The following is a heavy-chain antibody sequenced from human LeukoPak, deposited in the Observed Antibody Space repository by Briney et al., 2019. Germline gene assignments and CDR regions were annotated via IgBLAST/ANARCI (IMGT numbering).Heavy chain of an antibody. CDR3: YSGYDEDFDY. CDR2: ISASNGNT. J-gene: IGHJ4*02. CDR1: GYSFISYG. V-gene: IGHV1-18*01. D-gene: IGHD5-12*01. Sequence: ASVKVSCKASGYSFISYGINWVRQAPGQGLEWMGWISASNGNTKYSQEFQGRVTITRDTSASTAYMELSRLRSGDTAVYYCYSGYDEDFDYWGQGTLVTVSS.